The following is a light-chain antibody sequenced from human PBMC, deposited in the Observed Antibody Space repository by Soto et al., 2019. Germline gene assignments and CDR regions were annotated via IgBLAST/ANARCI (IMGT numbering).Light chain of an antibody. CDR2: DVN. CDR1: SSDVGAYNY. V-gene: IGLV2-14*03. J-gene: IGLJ1*01. Sequence: QYVLTQPASVSGSPGQSITISCAGTSSDVGAYNYVSWYQHHPGKAPKLMIYDVNNRPSGDSNRFSGSKSGNTASLTISGLQAEYEADYYCSSWTSGATYVFGSGTKVTVL. CDR3: SSWTSGATYV.